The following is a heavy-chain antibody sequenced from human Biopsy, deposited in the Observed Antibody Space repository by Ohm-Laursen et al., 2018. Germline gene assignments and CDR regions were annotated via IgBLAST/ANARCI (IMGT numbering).Heavy chain of an antibody. CDR1: SYTLTDFT. CDR2: INYKTGAP. D-gene: IGHD2-8*01. CDR3: ARDPLNGHKHFDY. Sequence: GASVKVSCKASSYTLTDFTIHWMRQAPGQGLEWLGYINYKTGAPNYAQKFQGTVTMTRDTSISTAYLALGSLRSADTAIYYCARDPLNGHKHFDYWGQGTLVTVSS. J-gene: IGHJ4*02. V-gene: IGHV1-2*02.